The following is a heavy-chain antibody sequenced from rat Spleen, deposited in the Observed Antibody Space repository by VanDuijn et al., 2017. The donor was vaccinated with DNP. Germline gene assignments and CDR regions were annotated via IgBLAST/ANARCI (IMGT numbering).Heavy chain of an antibody. J-gene: IGHJ3*01. CDR1: GFTFSDSF. V-gene: IGHV5-7*01. Sequence: EVQLVESGGGLVQPGGSLKLSCVASGFTFSDSFMAWIRQAPKKGLEWVATISFDGVGTYYRDSVRGRFTISSDNTRLTLYLQMDSLRSDDTATYYCARQTGSGWFAYWGQGTLVTVSS. CDR2: ISFDGVGT. D-gene: IGHD5-1*01. CDR3: ARQTGSGWFAY.